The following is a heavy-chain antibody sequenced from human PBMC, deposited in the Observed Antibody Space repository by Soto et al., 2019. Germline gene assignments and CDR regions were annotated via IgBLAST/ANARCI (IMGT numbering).Heavy chain of an antibody. V-gene: IGHV1-18*01. Sequence: QVQLVQSGAEVKKPGASVKVSCKASGYTFTIYSITWVRQAPGQGLEWMGWISAYNGNTDYAQKFQGRVTMTTDTSTSTADMELSSLTSDDTVVYYCARDKAGAVDAFDIWGQGTMVTVSS. CDR1: GYTFTIYS. J-gene: IGHJ3*02. CDR2: ISAYNGNT. D-gene: IGHD1-26*01. CDR3: ARDKAGAVDAFDI.